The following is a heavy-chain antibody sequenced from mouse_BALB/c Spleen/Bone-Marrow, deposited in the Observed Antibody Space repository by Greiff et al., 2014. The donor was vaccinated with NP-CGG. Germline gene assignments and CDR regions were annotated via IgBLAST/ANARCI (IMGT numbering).Heavy chain of an antibody. V-gene: IGHV15-2*02. D-gene: IGHD4-1*01. J-gene: IGHJ4*01. CDR1: DSEVFPIAY. Sequence: SGSELRSPGSSVKLSCKDFDSEVFPIAYMSWVRQKPGHGFEWIGDILPSIGRTIYGEKFEDKATLDADTVSNTAYLELNSLTSEDSAIYYCARGTNWDGEGYYYAMDYWGQGTSVTVPS. CDR2: ILPSIGRT. CDR3: ARGTNWDGEGYYYAMDY.